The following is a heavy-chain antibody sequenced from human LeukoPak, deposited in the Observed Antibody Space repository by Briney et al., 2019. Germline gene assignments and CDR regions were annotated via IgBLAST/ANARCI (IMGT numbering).Heavy chain of an antibody. V-gene: IGHV3-23*01. CDR3: ASHILTGFDHLLNYFDY. Sequence: GGSLRLSCAASGFTFSSYAMSWVRQAPGKGLEWVSAISGSGGSTYYADSAKGRFTISRDNSKNTLYLQMNSLRAEDTAVYYCASHILTGFDHLLNYFDYWGQGTLVTVSS. D-gene: IGHD3-9*01. J-gene: IGHJ4*02. CDR1: GFTFSSYA. CDR2: ISGSGGST.